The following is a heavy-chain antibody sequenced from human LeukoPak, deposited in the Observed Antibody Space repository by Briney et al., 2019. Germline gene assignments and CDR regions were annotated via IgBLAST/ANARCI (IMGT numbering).Heavy chain of an antibody. Sequence: PGGSLRLSCDASGFIFRNYAFHWVRQAPGKGLEWVALISYDGNSQYYADSVKGRFTISRDNSKNTLYLQMNSLRTEDTAVYYCARAGDYGSGSFRWRHFDYWGQGTLVTVSS. V-gene: IGHV3-30-3*01. J-gene: IGHJ4*02. D-gene: IGHD3-10*01. CDR3: ARAGDYGSGSFRWRHFDY. CDR2: ISYDGNSQ. CDR1: GFIFRNYA.